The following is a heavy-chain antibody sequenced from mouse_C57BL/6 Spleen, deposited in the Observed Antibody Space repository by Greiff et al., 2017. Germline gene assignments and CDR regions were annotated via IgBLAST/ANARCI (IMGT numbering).Heavy chain of an antibody. J-gene: IGHJ4*01. CDR3: ARSGDYYSSGAMDY. CDR2: IHPNSGST. D-gene: IGHD1-1*01. V-gene: IGHV1-64*01. Sequence: QVQLQQPGAELVKPGASVKLSCKASGYTFTSYWMHWVKQRPGQGLEWIGIIHPNSGSTNYNEKFKSKATLTVDKSSSTAYMQHSSLTSEDSAVYYCARSGDYYSSGAMDYWGQGTSVTVSS. CDR1: GYTFTSYW.